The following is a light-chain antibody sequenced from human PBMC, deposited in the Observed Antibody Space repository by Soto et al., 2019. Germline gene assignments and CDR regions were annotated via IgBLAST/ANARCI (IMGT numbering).Light chain of an antibody. V-gene: IGLV1-44*01. CDR2: GSN. CDR3: AAWDDSLNGVV. Sequence: QSVLTQPPSASGTPGQRVTISCSGSSSNIGSNTVNWYQQLPGTAPKLLIYGSNQRPSGVPDRFSASKSGTSASLAISGLQSDDEADYYCAAWDDSLNGVVFGGGTKVTVL. CDR1: SSNIGSNT. J-gene: IGLJ2*01.